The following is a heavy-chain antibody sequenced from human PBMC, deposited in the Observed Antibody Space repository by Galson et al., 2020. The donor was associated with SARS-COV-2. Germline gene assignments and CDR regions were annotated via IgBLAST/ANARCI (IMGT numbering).Heavy chain of an antibody. Sequence: SETMSLTCTVSGGSISSSSNYCGRPRQTQGKGLEWIGRINYSGSTYYNPSPKSRVTISVDTSKNQFSLKLSSVTAADTAVYHCARHYLGYCSSTSCYMGMGFDPWGQGTLVTVAS. CDR1: GGSISSSSNY. CDR3: ARHYLGYCSSTSCYMGMGFDP. J-gene: IGHJ5*02. D-gene: IGHD2-2*02. V-gene: IGHV4-39*01. CDR2: INYSGST.